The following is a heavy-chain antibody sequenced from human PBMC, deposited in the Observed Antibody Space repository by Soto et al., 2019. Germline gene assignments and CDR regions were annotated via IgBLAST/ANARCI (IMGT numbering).Heavy chain of an antibody. Sequence: PGGSLRLSCAASGFTFDDFAMHWVRQGPGKGLEWVSGISWDGGKVAYGNSVEGRFTISRDNAKNSLYLQMSSLTPEDTAVYYCARGPYNWNTLYYYGMDVWGQGTTVTVSS. J-gene: IGHJ6*02. CDR2: ISWDGGKV. CDR1: GFTFDDFA. CDR3: ARGPYNWNTLYYYGMDV. D-gene: IGHD1-20*01. V-gene: IGHV3-9*01.